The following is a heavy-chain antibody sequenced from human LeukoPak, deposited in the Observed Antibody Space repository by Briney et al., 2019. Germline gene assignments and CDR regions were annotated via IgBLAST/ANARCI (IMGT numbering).Heavy chain of an antibody. CDR2: INWNGGST. Sequence: PGGSLRLSCAASGFTFSSYCMHWVRQAPGKGLEWVSGINWNGGSTGYADSVKGRFTISRDNAKNSLYLQMNSLRAEDTALYYCSKSESGSYYRPLDYWGQGTLVTVSS. CDR1: GFTFSSYC. J-gene: IGHJ4*02. V-gene: IGHV3-20*04. CDR3: SKSESGSYYRPLDY. D-gene: IGHD1-26*01.